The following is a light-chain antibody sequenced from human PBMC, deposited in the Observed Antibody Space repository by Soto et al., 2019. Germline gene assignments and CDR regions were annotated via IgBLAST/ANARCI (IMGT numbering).Light chain of an antibody. CDR2: DVS. CDR3: CSYTRSSTPGYV. Sequence: QSALTQPASVSGSPGQSITISCNGTSSDVGGYNYVSWYQQHPGKAPKVMIYDVSNRPSGVSSRFSGSKSGNTASLTISGLQPEDDADYYCCSYTRSSTPGYVFGTGTKVTVL. J-gene: IGLJ1*01. V-gene: IGLV2-14*01. CDR1: SSDVGGYNY.